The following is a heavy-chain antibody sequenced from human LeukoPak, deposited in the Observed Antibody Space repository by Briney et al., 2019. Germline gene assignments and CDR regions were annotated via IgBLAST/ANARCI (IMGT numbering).Heavy chain of an antibody. D-gene: IGHD2-15*01. CDR2: IKSDESST. V-gene: IGHV3-74*01. CDR1: GFTFSSYW. Sequence: GGSLRLSCAASGFTFSSYWMHWVRQAPGKGLVWVSRIKSDESSTTYADSVEGRFTISRDNAKNTLYLQMNSLRAEDTAVYYCARGAAAYCSGGSCYPRYWGQGTLVTVSS. J-gene: IGHJ4*02. CDR3: ARGAAAYCSGGSCYPRY.